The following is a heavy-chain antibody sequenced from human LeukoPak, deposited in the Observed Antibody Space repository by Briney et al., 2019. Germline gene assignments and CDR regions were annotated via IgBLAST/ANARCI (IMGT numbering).Heavy chain of an antibody. CDR3: ARYSTSSGRLDP. Sequence: PGESLRLSCAASGFTFSSYWMSWVRQAPGKGLEWAAIIKKDGNEKYYVDSVKGRFTISRDNAKNSLYLQMNGLRAEDTAVYHCARYSTSSGRLDPWGQGTLVTVS. D-gene: IGHD6-6*01. J-gene: IGHJ5*02. CDR1: GFTFSSYW. CDR2: IKKDGNEK. V-gene: IGHV3-7*05.